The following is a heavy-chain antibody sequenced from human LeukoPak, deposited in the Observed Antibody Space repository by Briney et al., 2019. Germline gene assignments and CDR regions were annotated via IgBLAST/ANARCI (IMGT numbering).Heavy chain of an antibody. CDR1: GYTFTSYY. CDR3: ARGGRERYSSGWTDAFDI. J-gene: IGHJ3*02. CDR2: INPSGGIT. Sequence: ASVKVSCKASGYTFTSYYIHWVRQAPGQGLEWMGIINPSGGITSYAQKFQGRVTMTRDTSTSTVYMELSSLSSEDTAVYYCARGGRERYSSGWTDAFDIWGQGTMVTVSS. D-gene: IGHD6-19*01. V-gene: IGHV1-46*01.